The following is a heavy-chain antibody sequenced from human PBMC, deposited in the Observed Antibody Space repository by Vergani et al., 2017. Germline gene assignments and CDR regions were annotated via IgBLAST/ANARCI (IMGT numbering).Heavy chain of an antibody. D-gene: IGHD3-10*01. Sequence: QVQLQQWGAGLLTPSETLSLTCAVYGGSFSGYYWSWIRQPPGKGLEWIGYIYYSGSTYYNPSLKSRVTISVDTSKNQFSLKLSSVTAADTAVYYCARARVSAFDYWGQGTLVTVSS. CDR2: IYYSGST. V-gene: IGHV4-34*01. CDR1: GGSFSGYY. CDR3: ARARVSAFDY. J-gene: IGHJ4*02.